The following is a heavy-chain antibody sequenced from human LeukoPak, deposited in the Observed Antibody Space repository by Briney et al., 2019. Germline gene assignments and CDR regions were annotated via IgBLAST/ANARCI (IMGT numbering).Heavy chain of an antibody. CDR1: GGSFSGYY. CDR3: ARGDISVPAALSRPYYFDY. V-gene: IGHV4-34*01. D-gene: IGHD2-2*01. J-gene: IGHJ4*02. Sequence: PSETLSLTCAVYGGSFSGYYWGWIRQPPGKGLEWIGEINHSGSTNYNPSLKSRVTISVDTSKNQFSLKLSSVTAADTAVYYCARGDISVPAALSRPYYFDYWGQGTLVTVSS. CDR2: INHSGST.